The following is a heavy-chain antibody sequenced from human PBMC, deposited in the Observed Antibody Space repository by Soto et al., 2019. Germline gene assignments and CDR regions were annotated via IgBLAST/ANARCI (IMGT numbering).Heavy chain of an antibody. CDR1: GFTFRNYA. CDR3: ARDDYASTGRNSGFDY. D-gene: IGHD3-22*01. V-gene: IGHV3-30-3*01. CDR2: ISYDGSNQ. Sequence: QVQLVESGGGVVQPGRSLRLSCAASGFTFRNYAMHWVRQVRQAPGQGLEWVAVISYDGSNQFYADSVKGRFTISRDDSKNTLYLEMNSLRADDTAVHYCARDDYASTGRNSGFDYWGQGTLVTVSS. J-gene: IGHJ4*02.